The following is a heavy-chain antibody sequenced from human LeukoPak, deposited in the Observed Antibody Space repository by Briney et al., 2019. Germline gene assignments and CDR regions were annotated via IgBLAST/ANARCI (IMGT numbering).Heavy chain of an antibody. D-gene: IGHD3-22*01. CDR3: AKVLGYGDSSYWYFDL. V-gene: IGHV3-23*01. Sequence: PGGSLRLSCAASGFTFSDYYMSWIRQAPGKGLEWVSAIRGSGGSTNYADSVRGRFTISRDNSKNTLYLQMNSLRAEDTAVYYCAKVLGYGDSSYWYFDLWGRGTLVTVSS. J-gene: IGHJ2*01. CDR1: GFTFSDYY. CDR2: IRGSGGST.